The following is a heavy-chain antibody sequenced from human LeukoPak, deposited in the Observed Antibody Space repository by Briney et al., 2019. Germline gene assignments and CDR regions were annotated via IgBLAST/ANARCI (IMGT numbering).Heavy chain of an antibody. V-gene: IGHV1-69*05. CDR1: GGTFSSYA. J-gene: IGHJ5*02. D-gene: IGHD6-13*01. CDR3: ASSPGSSWLNWFDP. Sequence: ASVKVSCKASGGTFSSYAVSWVRQAPGQGLEWMGGIIPIFGTANYAQKFQGRVTIATDESTSTAYMELSSLRSEDTAVYYCASSPGSSWLNWFDPWGQGTLVTVSS. CDR2: IIPIFGTA.